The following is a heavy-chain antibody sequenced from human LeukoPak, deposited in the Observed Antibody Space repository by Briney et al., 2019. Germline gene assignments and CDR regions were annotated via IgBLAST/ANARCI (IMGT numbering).Heavy chain of an antibody. CDR3: ARDATGTTGNDY. V-gene: IGHV1-46*01. CDR2: INPSGGST. Sequence: EASVTVSCTVSGYTLTELSMHWVRQAPGQGLEWMGIINPSGGSTSYAQKFQGRVTMTRDTSTSTVYMELSSLRSEDTAVYYCARDATGTTGNDYWGQGTLVTVSS. CDR1: GYTLTELS. D-gene: IGHD1-1*01. J-gene: IGHJ4*02.